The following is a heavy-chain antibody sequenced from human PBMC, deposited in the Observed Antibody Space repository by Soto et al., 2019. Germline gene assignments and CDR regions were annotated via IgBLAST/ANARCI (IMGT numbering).Heavy chain of an antibody. D-gene: IGHD6-13*01. CDR2: ISSGTSYT. J-gene: IGHJ5*02. CDR3: ARSVVSSTRFDP. V-gene: IGHV3-11*06. CDR1: GFTFSDSS. Sequence: QVQRVESGGGLVRPGESLRLSCAASGFTFSDSSMNWIRQAPGKGLEWVSYISSGTSYTNYADSVKGRFTISRDNAKNSLFLHMNSLRAEDTAVYYCARSVVSSTRFDPWGQGTLVTVSS.